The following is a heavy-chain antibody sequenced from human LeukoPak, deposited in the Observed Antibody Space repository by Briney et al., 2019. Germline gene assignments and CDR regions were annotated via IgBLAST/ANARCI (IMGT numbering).Heavy chain of an antibody. V-gene: IGHV4-61*02. J-gene: IGHJ3*02. CDR2: IYTSGST. D-gene: IGHD3-22*01. CDR3: ARELSTYYYDSSGYGIPAEDAFDI. Sequence: NPSQTLSLTCTVSGGSISSGSYYWSWIRQPAGKGLEWIGRIYTSGSTNYNPSLKSRVTIPVDTSKNQFSLKLSSVTAADTAVYYCARELSTYYYDSSGYGIPAEDAFDIWGQGTMVTVSS. CDR1: GGSISSGSYY.